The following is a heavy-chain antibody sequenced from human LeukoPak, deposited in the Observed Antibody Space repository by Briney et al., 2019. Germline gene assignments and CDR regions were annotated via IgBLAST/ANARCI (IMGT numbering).Heavy chain of an antibody. V-gene: IGHV1-69*06. J-gene: IGHJ4*02. Sequence: SVKVSCKASGGTFSSYAISWVRQAPRQAREWMGGIIPIFGTANYAQNSQGRVTITADKSTTTAYMALSSLRSEDTVVYYCASIPPSERMGCGQGTPVTASS. CDR3: ASIPPSERMG. CDR1: GGTFSSYA. D-gene: IGHD1-1*01. CDR2: IIPIFGTA.